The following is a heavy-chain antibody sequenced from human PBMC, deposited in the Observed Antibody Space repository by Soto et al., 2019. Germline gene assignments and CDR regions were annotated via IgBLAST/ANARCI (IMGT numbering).Heavy chain of an antibody. Sequence: GGSLRLSCAASGFTFSSYGMHWVRQAPGKGLEWVAVISYDGSNKYYADSVKGRFTISRDNSKNTLYLQMNSLRAEDTAVYYCAKSHGIAAAATYYYYGMDVWGQGTTVTVSS. J-gene: IGHJ6*02. CDR1: GFTFSSYG. V-gene: IGHV3-30*18. D-gene: IGHD6-13*01. CDR3: AKSHGIAAAATYYYYGMDV. CDR2: ISYDGSNK.